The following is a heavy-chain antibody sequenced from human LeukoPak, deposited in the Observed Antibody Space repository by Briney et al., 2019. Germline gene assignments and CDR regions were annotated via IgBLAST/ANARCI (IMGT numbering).Heavy chain of an antibody. J-gene: IGHJ4*02. CDR2: INPNSGGT. V-gene: IGHV1-2*06. D-gene: IGHD3-22*01. Sequence: GASVKVSCKASGYTFTGYYMHWVRQAPGQGLEWMGRINPNSGGTNYAQKFQGRVTMTRDTSISTAYMELSSLRSEDTAVYYCARDLSSVEKDSSYYYDSSGDYFDYWGQGTLVTVSS. CDR3: ARDLSSVEKDSSYYYDSSGDYFDY. CDR1: GYTFTGYY.